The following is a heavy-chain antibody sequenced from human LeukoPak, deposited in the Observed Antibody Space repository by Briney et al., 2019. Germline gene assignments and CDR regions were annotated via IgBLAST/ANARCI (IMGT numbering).Heavy chain of an antibody. Sequence: GRSLRLSCAASGFTFDDYAMHWVRQASGKGLEWVSGISWNSGSIGYADSVKGRFTISRDNAKNSLYLQMNSLRTEDTALYYCASLYSGSYSSDHWGQGTLVTVSS. CDR2: ISWNSGSI. J-gene: IGHJ4*02. CDR1: GFTFDDYA. D-gene: IGHD1-26*01. V-gene: IGHV3-9*01. CDR3: ASLYSGSYSSDH.